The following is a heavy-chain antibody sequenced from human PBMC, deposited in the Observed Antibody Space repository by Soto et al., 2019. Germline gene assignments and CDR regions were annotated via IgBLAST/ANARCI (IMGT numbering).Heavy chain of an antibody. V-gene: IGHV4-30-4*01. J-gene: IGHJ4*02. CDR1: GGSISSGDYY. CDR2: IYYSGST. D-gene: IGHD5-12*01. Sequence: SETLSLTCTVSGGSISSGDYYWSWIRQPPGKGPEWIGYIYYSGSTYYNPSLKSRVTISVDTSKNQFSLKLSSVTAADTAVYYCARENGYSGYDNFDYWGQGTLVTVSS. CDR3: ARENGYSGYDNFDY.